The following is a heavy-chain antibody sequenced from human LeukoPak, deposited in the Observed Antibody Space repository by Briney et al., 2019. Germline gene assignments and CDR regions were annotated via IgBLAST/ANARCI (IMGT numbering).Heavy chain of an antibody. D-gene: IGHD3-22*01. J-gene: IGHJ6*03. CDR3: ARSAPQNYYDSSGYYSFYYMDV. V-gene: IGHV4-4*02. Sequence: SETLSLTCAVSGGSISSSNWWSWVRQPPGKGLEWIGEIYHSGSTNYNPSLKSRVTISVDKSKNQFSLKLSSVTAADTAVYYCARSAPQNYYDSSGYYSFYYMDVWGKGTTVTISS. CDR1: GGSISSSNW. CDR2: IYHSGST.